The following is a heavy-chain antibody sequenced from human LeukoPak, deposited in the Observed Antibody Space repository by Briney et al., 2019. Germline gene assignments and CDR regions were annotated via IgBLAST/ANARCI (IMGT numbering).Heavy chain of an antibody. D-gene: IGHD2-2*01. CDR3: ARAADFVGVLAATGGFDP. CDR1: GGSLSSYS. V-gene: IGHV4-34*01. CDR2: INHSGT. J-gene: IGHJ5*02. Sequence: SETLSLTCAVLGGSLSSYSWSWIRQPPGKGLEWIGEINHSGTNYSPSLKSRVTMSVGPSKKQFSLKLTSVTAADTAVYYCARAADFVGVLAATGGFDPWGQGTLVTVSS.